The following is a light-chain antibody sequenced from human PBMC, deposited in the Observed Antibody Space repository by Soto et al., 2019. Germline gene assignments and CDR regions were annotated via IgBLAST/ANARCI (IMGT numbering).Light chain of an antibody. V-gene: IGKV3-20*01. CDR1: QSVSSSY. CDR2: GAS. CDR3: LQYGSSPPWT. Sequence: EIVLTQSPGTLSLSPGERATLSCRASQSVSSSYLAWYQQRPGQAPRLLIYGASNRATGIPDRFSGSGSGTDFTLTISRLEPEDFAVYFCLQYGSSPPWTCGQGTKGDIK. J-gene: IGKJ1*01.